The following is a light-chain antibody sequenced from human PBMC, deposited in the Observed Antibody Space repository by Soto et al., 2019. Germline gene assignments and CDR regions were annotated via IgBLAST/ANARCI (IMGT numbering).Light chain of an antibody. V-gene: IGKV3-20*01. CDR2: GAS. Sequence: EIVLTQSPGTLSLSSGERATLSCRARQSVRSNYLAWYQQKPGQAPRLLIYGASSRATGIPDRFGGSGSGTDFTLTISRLEPEDFAVYYCQQYASSPLTFGGGTKVEIQ. J-gene: IGKJ4*01. CDR3: QQYASSPLT. CDR1: QSVRSNY.